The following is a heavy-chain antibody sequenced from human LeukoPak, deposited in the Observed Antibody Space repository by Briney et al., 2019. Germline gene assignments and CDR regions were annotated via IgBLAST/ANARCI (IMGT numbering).Heavy chain of an antibody. CDR3: AKDYYDSSGYYLIDY. CDR2: ISYDGSNK. Sequence: GRSLRLSCAASGFTFSSYGMHWVRQAPGKGLEWVAVISYDGSNKYYADSVKGRFTISRDNSKNTLYPQMNSLRAEDTAVYYCAKDYYDSSGYYLIDYWGQGTLVTVSS. J-gene: IGHJ4*02. D-gene: IGHD3-22*01. V-gene: IGHV3-30*18. CDR1: GFTFSSYG.